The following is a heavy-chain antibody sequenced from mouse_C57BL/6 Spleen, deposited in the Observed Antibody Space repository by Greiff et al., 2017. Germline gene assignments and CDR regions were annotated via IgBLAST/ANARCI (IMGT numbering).Heavy chain of an antibody. V-gene: IGHV2-3*01. CDR3: ARPGEGTWFAY. CDR1: GFSLTSYG. J-gene: IGHJ3*01. Sequence: VQLQQSGPGLVAPSQSLSITCTVSGFSLTSYGVSWVRQPPGKGLEWLGVIWGDGSTHYHSALISRLSISKDNSKSQVFLKLNSLQTDDTATYSSARPGEGTWFAYWGQGTLVTVSA. CDR2: IWGDGST.